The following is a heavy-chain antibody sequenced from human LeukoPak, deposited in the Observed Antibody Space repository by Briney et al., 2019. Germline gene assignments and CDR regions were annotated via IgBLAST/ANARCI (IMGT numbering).Heavy chain of an antibody. J-gene: IGHJ3*02. CDR2: ISGSGSST. D-gene: IGHD6-6*01. CDR3: AKDLREYSSSPRNAFDI. Sequence: GGSLRLSCAASGFTFSNYAMSWVRQAPGKGLEWVSTISGSGSSTYSADSVKGRFTISRDNSKNTLYLQMNSLRAEDTAVYYCAKDLREYSSSPRNAFDIWGQGTMVTVSS. V-gene: IGHV3-23*01. CDR1: GFTFSNYA.